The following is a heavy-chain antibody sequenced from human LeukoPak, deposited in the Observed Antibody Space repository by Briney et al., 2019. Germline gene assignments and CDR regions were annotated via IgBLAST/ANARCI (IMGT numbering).Heavy chain of an antibody. Sequence: GGSLRLSCAASGFTFSDYGMHWVRQAPGKGLERVAFIRNDGSYEYYPDSVKGRFTISRDNSRNALFLQMNNLRAEDTAVYYCAKGGSPSHNWFNSWGQGTLVTVSS. CDR3: AKGGSPSHNWFNS. J-gene: IGHJ5*01. V-gene: IGHV3-30*02. CDR2: IRNDGSYE. D-gene: IGHD2-15*01. CDR1: GFTFSDYG.